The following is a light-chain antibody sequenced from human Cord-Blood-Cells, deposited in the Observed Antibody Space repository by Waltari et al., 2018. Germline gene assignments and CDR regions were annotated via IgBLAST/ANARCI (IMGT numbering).Light chain of an antibody. CDR2: DAS. J-gene: IGKJ5*01. Sequence: EIVLTQSPATLSLSPGERATLSCRASQSVSSYLAWSQQKPGQAPRLLIYDASNRATGIPARFSGSGSGTDFTLTISSLEPEDFSVYYCQQRSNCPPITFGQGTRLEIK. CDR1: QSVSSY. V-gene: IGKV3-11*01. CDR3: QQRSNCPPIT.